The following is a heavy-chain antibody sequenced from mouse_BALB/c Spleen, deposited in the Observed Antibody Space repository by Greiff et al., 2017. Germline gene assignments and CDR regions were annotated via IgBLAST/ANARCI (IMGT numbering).Heavy chain of an antibody. J-gene: IGHJ2*01. Sequence: VKLVESGAELVKPGASVKLSCKASGYTFTSYYMYWVKQRPGQGLEWIGEINPSNGGTNFNEKFKSKATLTVDKSSSTAYMQLSSLTSEDSAVYYCTRCYRYDVRYFDYWGQGTTLTVSS. CDR3: TRCYRYDVRYFDY. V-gene: IGHV1S81*02. CDR1: GYTFTSYY. CDR2: INPSNGGT. D-gene: IGHD2-14*01.